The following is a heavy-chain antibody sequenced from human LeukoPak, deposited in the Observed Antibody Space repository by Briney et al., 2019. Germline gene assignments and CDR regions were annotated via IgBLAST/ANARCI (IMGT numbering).Heavy chain of an antibody. CDR1: GFSFNSYA. D-gene: IGHD1-26*01. J-gene: IGHJ4*02. CDR2: INNDGDST. Sequence: PGGSLRLSCAASGFSFNSYAMSWVRQAPGKGLEWVSAINNDGDSTYSADSVTGRFTISRDNSRNTLYLQMNSLRGDDTAVYYCAKDVGKWESLHFFDYWGQGTLVTVSS. CDR3: AKDVGKWESLHFFDY. V-gene: IGHV3-23*01.